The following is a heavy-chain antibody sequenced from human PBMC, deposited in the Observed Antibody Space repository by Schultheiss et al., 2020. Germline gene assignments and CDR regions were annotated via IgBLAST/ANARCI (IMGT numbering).Heavy chain of an antibody. CDR3: ARFYSSGPTGAFDI. V-gene: IGHV3-30*03. CDR1: GFTFSSYG. J-gene: IGHJ3*02. Sequence: GESLKISCAASGFTFSSYGMHWVRQAPGKGLEWVAVISYDGSNKYYADSVKGRFTISRDNSKNTLYLQMNSLRAEDTAVYYCARFYSSGPTGAFDIWGQGTMVTVSS. D-gene: IGHD6-19*01. CDR2: ISYDGSNK.